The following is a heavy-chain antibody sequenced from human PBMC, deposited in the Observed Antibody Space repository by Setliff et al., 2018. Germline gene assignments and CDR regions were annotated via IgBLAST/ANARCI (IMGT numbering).Heavy chain of an antibody. CDR1: GFTFSSYS. CDR2: ISSSSSYI. V-gene: IGHV3-21*01. Sequence: GGSLRLSCAASGFTFSSYSMNWVRQAPGKGLEWVSSISSSSSYIYYADSVKGRFTISRDNAKNSLYLQMNSLRAEDTAVYYCARRSYDFWSGYYYDAFDIWGQGTMVTVSS. CDR3: ARRSYDFWSGYYYDAFDI. D-gene: IGHD3-3*01. J-gene: IGHJ3*02.